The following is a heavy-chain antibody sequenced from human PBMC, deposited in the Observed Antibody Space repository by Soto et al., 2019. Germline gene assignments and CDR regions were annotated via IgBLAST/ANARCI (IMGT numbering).Heavy chain of an antibody. J-gene: IGHJ5*02. CDR1: GGSISSGCYY. D-gene: IGHD3-22*01. CDR2: IYYSGST. Sequence: SETLSLTCTVSGGSISSGCYYWSWIRQHPGKGLEWIGYIYYSGSTYYNPSLKSRVTISADTSKNQFSLKLSSVTAADTAVYYCARDVAYYYDSSGYYPWWFDPWGQGTLVTVSS. V-gene: IGHV4-31*03. CDR3: ARDVAYYYDSSGYYPWWFDP.